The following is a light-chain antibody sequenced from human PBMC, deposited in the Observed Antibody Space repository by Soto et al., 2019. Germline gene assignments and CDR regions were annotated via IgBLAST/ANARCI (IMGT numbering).Light chain of an antibody. J-gene: IGLJ1*01. V-gene: IGLV2-14*01. CDR1: SSDVGGYNY. CDR2: EVS. CDR3: SSYTSSRIDYV. Sequence: QSVLTQPASVSGSPGQSITISCTGTSSDVGGYNYVSWYQQPPGKAPKLMIYEVSNRPSGVSNRFSGSKSGNTASLTISGLQAEDEADYYCSSYTSSRIDYVFGTGTKVTVL.